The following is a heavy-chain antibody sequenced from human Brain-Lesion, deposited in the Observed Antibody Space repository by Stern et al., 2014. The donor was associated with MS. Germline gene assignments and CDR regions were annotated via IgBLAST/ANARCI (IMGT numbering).Heavy chain of an antibody. Sequence: VQLVESGPGLVKPSETLSLTCTVAGGSVSSTSYAWAWIRQPPGKGLEWIGTIYYSGNTYYSPSLKSRLTISLDTSKNQFSLQWGSGTAADTAVYYCAGEEDIRYCSGGSCTGNWFDPWGQGTLVTVSS. CDR2: IYYSGNT. J-gene: IGHJ5*02. CDR1: GGSVSSTSYA. V-gene: IGHV4-39*01. CDR3: AGEEDIRYCSGGSCTGNWFDP. D-gene: IGHD2-15*01.